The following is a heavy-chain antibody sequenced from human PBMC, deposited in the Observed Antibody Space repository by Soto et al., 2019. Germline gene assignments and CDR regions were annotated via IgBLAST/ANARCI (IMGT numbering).Heavy chain of an antibody. J-gene: IGHJ4*02. CDR3: ARANDSSGYYYWAFDY. V-gene: IGHV4-31*03. D-gene: IGHD3-22*01. Sequence: SETLSLTCTVSGGSISSGGYYWSWIRQHPGKGLEWIGYIYYSGSTYYNPSLKSRVTISVDTSKNQFSLKLSSVTAADTAVYYCARANDSSGYYYWAFDYWGQGTLVTVSS. CDR1: GGSISSGGYY. CDR2: IYYSGST.